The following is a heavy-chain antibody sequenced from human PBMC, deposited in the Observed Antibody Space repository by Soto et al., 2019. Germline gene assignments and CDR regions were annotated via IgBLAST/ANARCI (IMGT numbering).Heavy chain of an antibody. CDR1: GFTFSSYA. CDR2: ISYDGSNK. J-gene: IGHJ4*02. V-gene: IGHV3-30-3*01. Sequence: GGSLRLSCAASGFTFSSYAMPWVRQAPGKGLEWVAVISYDGSNKYYADSVKGRFTISRDNSKNTLYLQMNSLRAEDTAVYYCARESEDLTSNFDCWGQGTLVTVSS. CDR3: ARESEDLTSNFDC.